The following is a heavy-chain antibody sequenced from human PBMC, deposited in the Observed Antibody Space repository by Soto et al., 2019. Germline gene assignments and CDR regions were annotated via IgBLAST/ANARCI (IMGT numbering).Heavy chain of an antibody. CDR2: INHSGST. V-gene: IGHV4-34*01. Sequence: SETLSLTCAVYGGSFSGYYWSWIRQPPGKGLEWIGEINHSGSTNYNPSLKSRVTISVDTSKNQFSLKLSSVIAADTAVYYCARVAGITMVRGSRRSYYFDYWGQGTLVTVSS. CDR1: GGSFSGYY. J-gene: IGHJ4*02. D-gene: IGHD3-10*01. CDR3: ARVAGITMVRGSRRSYYFDY.